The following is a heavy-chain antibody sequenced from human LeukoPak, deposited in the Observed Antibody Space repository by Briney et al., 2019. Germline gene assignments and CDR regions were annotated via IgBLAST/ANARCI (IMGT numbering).Heavy chain of an antibody. J-gene: IGHJ5*02. Sequence: GGSLRLSCAASGFTFSSHALSWVRQAPGKGLEWVSSLSGSGYNTYYADSVKGRFTISRDNAKNSLYLQMNSLRAEDTAVYYCARDQVPDILTGYFPYEFDPWGQGTLVTVSS. CDR1: GFTFSSHA. CDR2: LSGSGYNT. V-gene: IGHV3-23*01. CDR3: ARDQVPDILTGYFPYEFDP. D-gene: IGHD3-9*01.